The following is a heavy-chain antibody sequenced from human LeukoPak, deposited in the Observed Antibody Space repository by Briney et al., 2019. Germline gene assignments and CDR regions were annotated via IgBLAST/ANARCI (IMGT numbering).Heavy chain of an antibody. CDR1: GFTFSSYE. CDR2: ISSSGSTI. CDR3: ARDLTHKYYYDSSGLD. J-gene: IGHJ4*02. D-gene: IGHD3-22*01. Sequence: GGSLRLSCAASGFTFSSYEMNWVRQAPGKGLEWVSYISSSGSTIYYADSVKGRLTISRDNAKNSLYLQMNSLRAEDTAVYYCARDLTHKYYYDSSGLDWGQGTLVTVSS. V-gene: IGHV3-48*03.